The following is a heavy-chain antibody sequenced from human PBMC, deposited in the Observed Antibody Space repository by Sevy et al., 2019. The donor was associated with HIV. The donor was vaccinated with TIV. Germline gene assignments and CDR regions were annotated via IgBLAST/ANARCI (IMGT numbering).Heavy chain of an antibody. V-gene: IGHV1-8*02. CDR3: ARGGGGDVWNYGYRYYGTDV. D-gene: IGHD3-3*01. Sequence: ASVKVSCKASGDTFNTFDINWVRQAPGQGLEWMGWLSPKRGSTGFAQKFQGRLTMTRDTSINTAYMELSSLTSEDTAVYYCARGGGGDVWNYGYRYYGTDVWGQGTTVTVSS. J-gene: IGHJ6*02. CDR2: LSPKRGST. CDR1: GDTFNTFD.